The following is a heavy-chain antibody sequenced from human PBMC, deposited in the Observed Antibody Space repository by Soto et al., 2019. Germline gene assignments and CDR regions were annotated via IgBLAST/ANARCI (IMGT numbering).Heavy chain of an antibody. V-gene: IGHV4-34*01. D-gene: IGHD2-15*01. Sequence: SETLSLTCAVYGGSFSGYYWSWIRQPPGKGLEWIGEINHSGSTNYNPSLKSRVTISVDTSKNQFSLKLSSVTAADTAVYYCTRGLISLYYYYGMDVWGQGTTVTV. CDR1: GGSFSGYY. J-gene: IGHJ6*02. CDR3: TRGLISLYYYYGMDV. CDR2: INHSGST.